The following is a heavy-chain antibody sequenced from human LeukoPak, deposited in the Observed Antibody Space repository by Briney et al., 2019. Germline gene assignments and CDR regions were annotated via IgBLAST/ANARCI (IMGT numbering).Heavy chain of an antibody. CDR3: ARGGYCSSTSCSSIDY. V-gene: IGHV4-34*01. J-gene: IGHJ4*02. D-gene: IGHD2-2*01. CDR2: INHSGST. Sequence: SETLSLTCAVYGGSFSGYYWCWIRQPPGKGLEWIGEINHSGSTNYNPSLKSRVTISVDTSKNQFSLKLSSVTAADTAVYYCARGGYCSSTSCSSIDYWGQGTLVTVSS. CDR1: GGSFSGYY.